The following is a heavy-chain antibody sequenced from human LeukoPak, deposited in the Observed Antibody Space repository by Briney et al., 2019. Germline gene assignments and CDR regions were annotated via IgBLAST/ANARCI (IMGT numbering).Heavy chain of an antibody. Sequence: PGGSLRLSRAASGFTFSSYAMSWVRQAPGKGLEWLSAISGSGGSTYYADSVKGRFTISRDNSKNTLYLQMNGLRAEDTAVYYCAERSGNYLYFDYWGQGTLVTVSS. V-gene: IGHV3-23*01. J-gene: IGHJ4*02. D-gene: IGHD3-10*01. CDR1: GFTFSSYA. CDR2: ISGSGGST. CDR3: AERSGNYLYFDY.